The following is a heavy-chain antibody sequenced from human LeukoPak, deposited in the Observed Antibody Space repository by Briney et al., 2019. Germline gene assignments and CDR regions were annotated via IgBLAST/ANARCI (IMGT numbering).Heavy chain of an antibody. CDR1: GFTFSSYA. D-gene: IGHD2-15*01. V-gene: IGHV3-23*01. J-gene: IGHJ5*02. CDR2: ISGSGGST. CDR3: AKERNWSVVAATLNWFGP. Sequence: GGSLRLSCAASGFTFSSYAMSWVRQAPGKGLEWVSAISGSGGSTYYADSVKGRFTICRDNSKNTLYLQMNSLRAEDTAVYYCAKERNWSVVAATLNWFGPWGQGTLVTVSS.